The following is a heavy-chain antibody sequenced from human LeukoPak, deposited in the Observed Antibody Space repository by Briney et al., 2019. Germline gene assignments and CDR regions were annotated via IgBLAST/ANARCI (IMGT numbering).Heavy chain of an antibody. V-gene: IGHV1-18*04. Sequence: ASVKVSCKASGYSFTSHYLHWVRQAPGQGLEWMGWISTYNGYTNYAQKLQGTVTMTIDTSTSTVYMELGSLRSDDTAVYYCARDGHRRYYYDSSGREDAFDIWGQGTMVTVSS. CDR1: GYSFTSHY. D-gene: IGHD3-22*01. CDR3: ARDGHRRYYYDSSGREDAFDI. J-gene: IGHJ3*02. CDR2: ISTYNGYT.